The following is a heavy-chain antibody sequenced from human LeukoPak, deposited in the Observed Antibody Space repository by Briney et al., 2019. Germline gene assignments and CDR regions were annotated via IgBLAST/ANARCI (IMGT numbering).Heavy chain of an antibody. D-gene: IGHD5-12*01. CDR1: GFTLSSNW. J-gene: IGHJ4*02. Sequence: GGSLRLSCGASGFTLSSNWMTWVRQAPGRGRELVASINQDGSVKYYVDSVKGRFTISRDNARNSLSLQMNSLGVEDTAVYFCARWGQTSGYYYVDNWGQGTLVTVSS. CDR2: INQDGSVK. CDR3: ARWGQTSGYYYVDN. V-gene: IGHV3-7*01.